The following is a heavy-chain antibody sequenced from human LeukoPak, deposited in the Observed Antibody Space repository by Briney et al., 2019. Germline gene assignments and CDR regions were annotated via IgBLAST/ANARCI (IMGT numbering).Heavy chain of an antibody. D-gene: IGHD6-13*01. V-gene: IGHV3-21*01. Sequence: GGSLRLSCVASGFTFSSYSMNWVRQAPGKGLEWVSSISSTSSYIYYTDSVKGRFTIPRDNAKNSLYLQMNSLRAEDTAVYCCARALSSWYDYWGQGTLVTVSS. J-gene: IGHJ4*02. CDR3: ARALSSWYDY. CDR2: ISSTSSYI. CDR1: GFTFSSYS.